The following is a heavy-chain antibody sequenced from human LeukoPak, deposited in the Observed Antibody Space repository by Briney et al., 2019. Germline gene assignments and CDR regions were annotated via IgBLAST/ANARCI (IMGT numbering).Heavy chain of an antibody. J-gene: IGHJ4*02. CDR2: IYYSGST. CDR3: ARRFSGSYSILFDY. D-gene: IGHD1-26*01. Sequence: PSETLSLTCTVSGGSISSYYWSWIRQPPGKGLEWIGYIYYSGSTNYSPSLKSRVTISVDTSKNQFSLKLSSVTAADTAVYYCARRFSGSYSILFDYWGQGTLVTVSS. CDR1: GGSISSYY. V-gene: IGHV4-59*01.